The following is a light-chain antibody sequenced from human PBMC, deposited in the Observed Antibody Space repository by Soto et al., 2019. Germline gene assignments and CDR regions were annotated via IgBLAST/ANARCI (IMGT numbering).Light chain of an antibody. J-gene: IGLJ1*01. Sequence: QSALTQPASVSGSPGQSSTISCRGTSSDVGGYNYVSWYQQHPGKAPKLMIYEVSNRPSGVSNRFSGSKSGNTASLTISGLQAEDEADYYCSSYADSSPYVFGTGTKLTVL. CDR3: SSYADSSPYV. CDR2: EVS. V-gene: IGLV2-14*01. CDR1: SSDVGGYNY.